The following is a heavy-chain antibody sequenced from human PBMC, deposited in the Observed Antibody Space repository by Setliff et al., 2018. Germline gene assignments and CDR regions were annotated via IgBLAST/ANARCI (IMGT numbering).Heavy chain of an antibody. J-gene: IGHJ4*02. CDR1: GFTFSTYR. CDR2: IWDDGNYT. V-gene: IGHV3-30*04. D-gene: IGHD2-15*01. Sequence: PGGSLRLSCAASGFTFSTYRMHWVRQAPGKGLEWVAVIWDDGNYTYYPDSVKGRFTISRDNSKNTLYLQMNSLRPEDTAVYYCARTCSGSGCYAGLESWGQGTPVTVSS. CDR3: ARTCSGSGCYAGLES.